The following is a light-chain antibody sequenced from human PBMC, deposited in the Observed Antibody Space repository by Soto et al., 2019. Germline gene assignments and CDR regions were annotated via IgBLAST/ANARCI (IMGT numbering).Light chain of an antibody. CDR3: HQYGSLPLT. CDR1: QSAPSSN. V-gene: IGKV3-20*01. CDR2: GAS. Sequence: ETVLTQSPGTLSLSPGERVTLSCRTSQSAPSSNLAWYQQKPGQAPRLLIYGASIRATGIPDRFSGSGSGTAFTLTISRLEPEDFAVYYCHQYGSLPLTFGPGTKVDIK. J-gene: IGKJ3*01.